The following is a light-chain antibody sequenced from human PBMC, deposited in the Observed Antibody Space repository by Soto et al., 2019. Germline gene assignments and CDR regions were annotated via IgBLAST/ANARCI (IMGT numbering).Light chain of an antibody. CDR2: AAS. CDR1: QSISSF. CDR3: QQTYITWT. Sequence: DIQMTQSPSSLSASVGDRATITCRASQSISSFLNWYQQKPGKVPKLLIYAASTLQSEVPSRFSGSGSGTDFTLTISSLQPEDFATYYCQQTYITWTFGQGTK. J-gene: IGKJ1*01. V-gene: IGKV1-39*01.